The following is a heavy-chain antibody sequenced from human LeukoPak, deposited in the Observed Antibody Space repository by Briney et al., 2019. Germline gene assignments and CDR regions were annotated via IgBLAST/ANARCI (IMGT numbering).Heavy chain of an antibody. CDR3: ARDGGVATYDY. D-gene: IGHD3-3*01. Sequence: GASVKVSCKASGYTFTSYDINWVRQATGQGLEWMGWINTNNGNPSYAQGFTGRFVFSLDTSVSTAYLQIGSLKAEDTAVYYCARDGGVATYDYWGQGTLVTVSS. CDR2: INTNNGNP. CDR1: GYTFTSYD. J-gene: IGHJ4*02. V-gene: IGHV7-4-1*01.